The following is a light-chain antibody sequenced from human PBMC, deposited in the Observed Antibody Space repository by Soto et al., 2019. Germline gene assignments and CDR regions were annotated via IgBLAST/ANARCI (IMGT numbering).Light chain of an antibody. V-gene: IGKV3-15*01. CDR1: EGVSSS. CDR3: QQYYNWRPR. CDR2: GAS. Sequence: EVVLTQSPATLSVSPGDTATLSCRASEGVSSSLAWYQQKPGQPPRLLIYGASTRATGVPARFSGSGSGTEFTLTISRLQSEDFAVYYCQQYYNWRPRFXQGTKVDIK. J-gene: IGKJ1*01.